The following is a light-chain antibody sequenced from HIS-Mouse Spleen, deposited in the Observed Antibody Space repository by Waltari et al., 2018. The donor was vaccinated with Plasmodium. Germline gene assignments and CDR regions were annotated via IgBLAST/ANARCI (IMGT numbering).Light chain of an antibody. J-gene: IGLJ2*01. CDR1: KIGSKS. CDR3: QVWDSSSDHVV. V-gene: IGLV3-21*03. CDR2: DDS. Sequence: SYVLTQPPSVSVAPGKTARITCGGNKIGSKSVHWYQLKPGQAPVLVVYDDSDRPSGIPERFSGSNSGNTATLTISRVEAGDEADYYCQVWDSSSDHVVFGGGTKLTVL.